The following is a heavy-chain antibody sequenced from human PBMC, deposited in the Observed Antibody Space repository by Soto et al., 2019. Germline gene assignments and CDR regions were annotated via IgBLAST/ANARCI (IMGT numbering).Heavy chain of an antibody. CDR2: IYPADSDA. CDR3: ARRGKHPKCLDS. CDR1: VYRLTSYC. V-gene: IGHV5-51*01. D-gene: IGHD2-2*01. Sequence: GVSLKISCPGAVYRLTSYCRAWVRQRPGKGLELMGIIYPADSDARYSPSFQGQVTFSADKSINTAYLQWSSLKASDTAMYYCARRGKHPKCLDSWGQGTLVTVSS. J-gene: IGHJ5*01.